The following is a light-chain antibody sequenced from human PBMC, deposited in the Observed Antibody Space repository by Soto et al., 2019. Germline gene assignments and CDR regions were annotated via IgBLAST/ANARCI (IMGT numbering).Light chain of an antibody. CDR3: QQYNNWPRT. J-gene: IGKJ1*01. CDR1: QSVRSSN. CDR2: GAS. V-gene: IGKV3-15*01. Sequence: EIVLTQSPGTLSLSPGERATLSCRASQSVRSSNLAWYQQEPGQAPRLLIYGASTRATGIPARFSGSGSGTEFTLTISSLQSEDFAVYYCQQYNNWPRTFGQGTKV.